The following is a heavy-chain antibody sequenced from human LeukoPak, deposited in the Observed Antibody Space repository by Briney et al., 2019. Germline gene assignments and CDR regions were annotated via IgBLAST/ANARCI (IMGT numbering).Heavy chain of an antibody. D-gene: IGHD4-11*01. Sequence: TGGSLRLSCVASGFTFSSYAMSWVRQAPGKGLEWVSAISGSGGSTYYADSVKGRFTISRDNSKNTLYLQMNSLRAEDTAVYYCANEYSNYGYWFGPWGQGTLVTVSS. CDR1: GFTFSSYA. J-gene: IGHJ5*02. V-gene: IGHV3-23*01. CDR3: ANEYSNYGYWFGP. CDR2: ISGSGGST.